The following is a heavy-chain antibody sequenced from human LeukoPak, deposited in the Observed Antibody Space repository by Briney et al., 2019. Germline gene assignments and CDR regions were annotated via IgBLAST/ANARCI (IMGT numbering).Heavy chain of an antibody. D-gene: IGHD3-9*01. Sequence: SETLSLTCAAYGGSFSGYYWSWIRQPPGKGLEWIGEINHSGSTNYNPSLKSRVTISVDTSKNQFSLKLSSLTAADTAVYYCARGHLRYFDWLLDYWGQGTLVTVSS. V-gene: IGHV4-34*01. J-gene: IGHJ4*02. CDR1: GGSFSGYY. CDR2: INHSGST. CDR3: ARGHLRYFDWLLDY.